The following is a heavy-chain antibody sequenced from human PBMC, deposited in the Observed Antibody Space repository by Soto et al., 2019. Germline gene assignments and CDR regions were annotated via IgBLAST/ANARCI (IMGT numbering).Heavy chain of an antibody. J-gene: IGHJ4*02. V-gene: IGHV3-23*01. CDR2: ISGSGGST. CDR1: GFTFSSYA. D-gene: IGHD3-22*01. Sequence: GGSLRLSCAASGFTFSSYAMSWVRQAPGKGLEWVSAISGSGGSTYYADSVKGRFTISRDNSKNTLYLQMNSLRAEDTAVYYCAKDLITMIVVPGPNDYWGQGTLVTVSS. CDR3: AKDLITMIVVPGPNDY.